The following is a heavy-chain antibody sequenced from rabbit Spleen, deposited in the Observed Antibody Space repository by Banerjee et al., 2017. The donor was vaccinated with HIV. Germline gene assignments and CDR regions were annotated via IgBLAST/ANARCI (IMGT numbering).Heavy chain of an antibody. V-gene: IGHV1S40*01. CDR1: GVSFSSSSY. Sequence: QSLEESGGDLVKPGASLTLTCTASGVSFSSSSYMCWVRQAPGKGLELIACIDTSSVNTADATWAKGRFTISKTSSTTVTLQMTSLTAADTATYFCARDLVAVIGWNFNLWGPGTLVTVS. D-gene: IGHD1-1*01. CDR2: IDTSSVNT. CDR3: ARDLVAVIGWNFNL. J-gene: IGHJ4*01.